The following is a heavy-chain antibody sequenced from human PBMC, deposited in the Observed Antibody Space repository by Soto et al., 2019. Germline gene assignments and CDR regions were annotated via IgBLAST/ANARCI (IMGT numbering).Heavy chain of an antibody. CDR3: ATVGITMVRGVTTGQYYMDV. J-gene: IGHJ6*03. Sequence: ASVKVSCKVSGYTLTELSMHWVRQAPGKGLEWMGGFDPEDGETIYAQKFQGRVTMTEDTSTDTAYMELSSLRSEDTAVYYCATVGITMVRGVTTGQYYMDVWGKGTTVTVSS. CDR2: FDPEDGET. D-gene: IGHD3-10*01. CDR1: GYTLTELS. V-gene: IGHV1-24*01.